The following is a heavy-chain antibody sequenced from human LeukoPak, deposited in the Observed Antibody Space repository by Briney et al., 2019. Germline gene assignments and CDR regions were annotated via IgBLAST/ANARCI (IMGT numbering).Heavy chain of an antibody. CDR1: GGSFSGYY. J-gene: IGHJ4*02. D-gene: IGHD2-2*01. V-gene: IGHV4-34*01. CDR3: APYCSSTSCAD. Sequence: SETLSLTCAVYGGSFSGYYWSWIRQPPGKGLEWIGEINHSGSTNYNPSLKSRATISVDTSKNQFSLKLSSVTAADTAVYYCAPYCSSTSCADWGQGTLVTVSS. CDR2: INHSGST.